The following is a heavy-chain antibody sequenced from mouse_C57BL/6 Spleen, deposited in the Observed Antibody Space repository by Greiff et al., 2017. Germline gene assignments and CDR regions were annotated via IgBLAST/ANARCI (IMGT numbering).Heavy chain of an antibody. D-gene: IGHD2-4*01. V-gene: IGHV1-5*01. Sequence: EVQLQQSGTVLARPGASVKMSCKTSGYTFTSYWMHWVKQRPGQGLEWIGAIYPGNSDTSYNQKFKGKAKLTAVTSASTAYMELSSLTNEDSTVYYCTREDWDYEGNYAMDYWGQGTSVTVSS. CDR1: GYTFTSYW. CDR2: IYPGNSDT. CDR3: TREDWDYEGNYAMDY. J-gene: IGHJ4*01.